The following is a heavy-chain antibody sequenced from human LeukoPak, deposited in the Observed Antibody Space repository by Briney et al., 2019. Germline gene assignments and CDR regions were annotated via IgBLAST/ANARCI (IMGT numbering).Heavy chain of an antibody. CDR1: GFTVSNNY. CDR3: AKAKYSYGYSYYYYYMDV. CDR2: IYSAGST. V-gene: IGHV3-66*02. D-gene: IGHD5-18*01. J-gene: IGHJ6*03. Sequence: PGGSLRLSCAASGFTVSNNYMTWVRQAPGKGLEWVSLIYSAGSTYYADSVKGRFTISRDNSKNTLYLQMNSLRAEDTAVYYCAKAKYSYGYSYYYYYMDVWGKGTTVTVSS.